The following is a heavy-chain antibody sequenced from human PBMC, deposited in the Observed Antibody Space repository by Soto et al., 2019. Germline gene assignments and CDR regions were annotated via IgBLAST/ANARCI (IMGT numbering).Heavy chain of an antibody. D-gene: IGHD3-22*01. J-gene: IGHJ3*01. CDR2: IKEDGSEK. CDR3: ARSRIAMT. V-gene: IGHV3-7*01. Sequence: EVQLVESGGALVQPGGSLRLSCAASGFTFSSSWMSWVRQAPGKGLEWVASIKEDGSEKYYVDSVKGRFTISRDNAKNSLYLQVNSLRAEDTAVYYCARSRIAMTWGQGTMVIVSS. CDR1: GFTFSSSW.